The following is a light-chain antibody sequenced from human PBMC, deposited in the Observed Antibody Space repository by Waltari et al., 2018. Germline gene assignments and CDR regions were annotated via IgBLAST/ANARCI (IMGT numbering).Light chain of an antibody. CDR1: QSLVYSDGNTY. CDR3: MQGSHWPYT. Sequence: DVVMTQSPLSLPVTLGQPASISCRSSQSLVYSDGNTYLNWFQQRPGQSPRRLIYKVSNRDAGVPGRFGGSGSGTDFTLEISRVEAEDVAVYYCMQGSHWPYTFGQGTKLEIK. V-gene: IGKV2-30*01. CDR2: KVS. J-gene: IGKJ2*01.